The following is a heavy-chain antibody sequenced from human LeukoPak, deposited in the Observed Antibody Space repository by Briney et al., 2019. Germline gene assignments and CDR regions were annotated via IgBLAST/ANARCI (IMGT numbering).Heavy chain of an antibody. J-gene: IGHJ5*02. CDR1: GFTFSSYA. CDR3: VRVLSGSWDWFDP. V-gene: IGHV3-23*01. CDR2: ISISGGTT. D-gene: IGHD3-22*01. Sequence: PGGSLRLSCAASGFTFSSYAMSWVRQAPGKGLEWVSTISISGGTTDYADSVKGRFTVSRDNSKNTLYLQMNSLRAEDTALYHCVRVLSGSWDWFDPWGQGTLVTVSS.